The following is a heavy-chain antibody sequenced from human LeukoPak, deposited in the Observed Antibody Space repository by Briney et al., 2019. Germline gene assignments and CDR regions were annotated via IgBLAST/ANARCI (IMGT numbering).Heavy chain of an antibody. CDR2: ISGSGGST. V-gene: IGHV3-23*01. Sequence: GGSLRLSCAASGNYWMHWVRQAPGKGLEWVSAISGSGGSTYYADSVKGRFTISRDNSKNTLYLQMNSLRAEDTAVYYCAKDGLLWFGESPFDYWGQGTLVTVSS. CDR1: GNYW. CDR3: AKDGLLWFGESPFDY. D-gene: IGHD3-10*01. J-gene: IGHJ4*02.